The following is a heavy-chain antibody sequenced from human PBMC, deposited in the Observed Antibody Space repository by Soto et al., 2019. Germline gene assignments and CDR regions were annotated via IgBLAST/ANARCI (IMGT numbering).Heavy chain of an antibody. V-gene: IGHV4-31*03. J-gene: IGHJ2*01. Sequence: QVQLQESGPGLVKPSETLSLTCTVSGGSISSGGYYRSWLRQLPGKGLEWIGYISNSGTTYYNPSLKSRVSLSVDASNSQFSLRLSFVTAADTAVYYCARGRWTGDWYFDLWGRGTLVTVSS. CDR2: ISNSGTT. D-gene: IGHD7-27*01. CDR3: ARGRWTGDWYFDL. CDR1: GGSISSGGYY.